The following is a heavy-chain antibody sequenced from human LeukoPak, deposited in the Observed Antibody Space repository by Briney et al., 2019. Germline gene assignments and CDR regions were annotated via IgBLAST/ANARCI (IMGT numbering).Heavy chain of an antibody. J-gene: IGHJ4*02. D-gene: IGHD3-3*01. V-gene: IGHV3-30*02. Sequence: PGGSLRLSCAASGFTFSSYGMHWVRQAPGKGLEWVAFIRYDGSNKYYADSVKGRFTISRDNSKNTLYLQMNSLRAEDTAAYYCAKDLYYDFWSGYFRRFDYWGQGTLVTVSS. CDR3: AKDLYYDFWSGYFRRFDY. CDR2: IRYDGSNK. CDR1: GFTFSSYG.